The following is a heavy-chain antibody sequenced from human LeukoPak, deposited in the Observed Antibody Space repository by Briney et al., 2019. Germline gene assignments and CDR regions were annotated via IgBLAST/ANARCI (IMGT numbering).Heavy chain of an antibody. CDR1: GFTFSSYA. CDR3: AKDLPTIFGVGTSGYNWFGP. CDR2: ISGSGGST. V-gene: IGHV3-23*01. D-gene: IGHD3-3*01. J-gene: IGHJ5*02. Sequence: PGGSLRLSCAASGFTFSSYAMSWVRQAPGKGLEWVSAISGSGGSTYYADSVKGRFTISRDNSKNTLYLQMNSLRAEDTAVYYCAKDLPTIFGVGTSGYNWFGPWGQGTLVTVSS.